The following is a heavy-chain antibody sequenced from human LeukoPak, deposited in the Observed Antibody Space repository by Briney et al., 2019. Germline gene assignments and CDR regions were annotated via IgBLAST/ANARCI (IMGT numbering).Heavy chain of an antibody. CDR1: GYTFTSYY. D-gene: IGHD3-16*02. Sequence: ASVKVSCKASGYTFTSYYMHWVRQAPGQGLGWMGWISAYNGNTNHAQKLQGRVTMTTDTSTSTAYMELRSLRSDDTAVYHCARDNGNWFDPWGQGTLVTVSS. CDR2: ISAYNGNT. CDR3: ARDNGNWFDP. J-gene: IGHJ5*02. V-gene: IGHV1-18*04.